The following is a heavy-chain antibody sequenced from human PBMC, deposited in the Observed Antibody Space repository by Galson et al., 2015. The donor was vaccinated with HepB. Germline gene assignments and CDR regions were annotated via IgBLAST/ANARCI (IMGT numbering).Heavy chain of an antibody. CDR1: GFDFNDSS. CDR2: VSFDGRNT. J-gene: IGHJ5*02. Sequence: LSCAGSGFDFNDSSIHWVRQSPGKGLEWVAGVSFDGRNTYYADSVKGRFIISRDSSKKTVYLQMNSLRSKDTAVYYCTRAAAGRTATTTLAWGQGLLVTVSS. V-gene: IGHV3-30-3*01. D-gene: IGHD4-17*01. CDR3: TRAAAGRTATTTLA.